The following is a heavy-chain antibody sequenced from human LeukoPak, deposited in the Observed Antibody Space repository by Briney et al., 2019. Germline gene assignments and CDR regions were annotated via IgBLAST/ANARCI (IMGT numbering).Heavy chain of an antibody. J-gene: IGHJ4*02. D-gene: IGHD6-6*01. V-gene: IGHV4-38-2*01. CDR3: ARFSQLVRYFDY. CDR2: IYHSGST. CDR1: GYSISSGYY. Sequence: SETLSLTCAVSGYSISSGYYWGWIRQPPGKGLEWIGSIYHSGSTYYNPSLKSRVTISVDTSKNQFSLKLSSVPAADTAVYYCARFSQLVRYFDYWGQGTLVTVSS.